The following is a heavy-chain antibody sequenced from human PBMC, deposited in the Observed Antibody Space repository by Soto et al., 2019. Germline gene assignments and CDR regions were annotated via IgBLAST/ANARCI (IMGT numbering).Heavy chain of an antibody. J-gene: IGHJ6*02. CDR1: GGSISSSSYY. V-gene: IGHV4-39*01. CDR3: ARLAEYSSSSPDYYYYGMEV. D-gene: IGHD6-6*01. Sequence: SETLSLTCTVSGGSISSSSYYWGWIRQPPGKGLEWIGSIYYSGSTYYNPSLKSRVTISVDTSKNQFSLKLSSVTAADTAVYYCARLAEYSSSSPDYYYYGMEVWGQGTTVTVSS. CDR2: IYYSGST.